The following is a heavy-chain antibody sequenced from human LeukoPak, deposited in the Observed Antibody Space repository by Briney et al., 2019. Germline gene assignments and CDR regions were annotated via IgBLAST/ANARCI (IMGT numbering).Heavy chain of an antibody. Sequence: GGPLRLSCAASGFTFSSYAMSWVRQAPGKGLEWVSGISGSAGNTYYADSVKGRFTISRDNSKNTLYLQMNSLRAEDTAVYFCAKVVFILTNLYYFDCWGQGTLVTVSS. D-gene: IGHD3-10*01. CDR1: GFTFSSYA. V-gene: IGHV3-23*01. CDR2: ISGSAGNT. J-gene: IGHJ4*02. CDR3: AKVVFILTNLYYFDC.